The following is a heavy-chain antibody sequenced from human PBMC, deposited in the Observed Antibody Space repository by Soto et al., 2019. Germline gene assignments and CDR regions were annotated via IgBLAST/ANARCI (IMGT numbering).Heavy chain of an antibody. CDR2: TYSGGDT. V-gene: IGHV3-66*01. Sequence: EVRLVESGGGVVQPGGSLRLSCAASGVTVGNNYMSWVRQAPGKGLEWVSVTYSGGDTRYADSVKGSFTMSRDSTKNTVYLQMDSLSDEDTAVYCCARYEPVTDLGYWGQGSVVTVSS. J-gene: IGHJ4*02. D-gene: IGHD4-17*01. CDR3: ARYEPVTDLGY. CDR1: GVTVGNNY.